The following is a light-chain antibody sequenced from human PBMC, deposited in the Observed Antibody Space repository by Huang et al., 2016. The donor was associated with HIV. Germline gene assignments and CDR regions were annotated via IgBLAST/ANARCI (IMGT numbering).Light chain of an antibody. CDR1: QSISSW. CDR3: QHYNSYFHT. Sequence: DIQMTQSPSTLSASVGDRVTITCRASQSISSWLAWYQQKPGKAPKLRIYKASSLESGVPSRFSGSGSGTEFTLTISSLQPDDFATYYCQHYNSYFHTFGGGTKVEIK. V-gene: IGKV1-5*03. CDR2: KAS. J-gene: IGKJ4*01.